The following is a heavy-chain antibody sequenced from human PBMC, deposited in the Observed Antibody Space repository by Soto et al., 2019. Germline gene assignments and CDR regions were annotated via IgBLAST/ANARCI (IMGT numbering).Heavy chain of an antibody. D-gene: IGHD3-10*01. CDR2: IIPLFRKT. Sequence: QVQLVQSGAEVKRPGSSAKVSCKASGDMFRNSAFTWVRQAPGQGLYWMGVIIPLFRKTNVAQKFQGRVTFTADESTSSLYMEVSSLTSEDTAVYYCARARLSNGDPNIYFFYGLDVWGQGTTITVSS. J-gene: IGHJ6*02. V-gene: IGHV1-69*01. CDR3: ARARLSNGDPNIYFFYGLDV. CDR1: GDMFRNSA.